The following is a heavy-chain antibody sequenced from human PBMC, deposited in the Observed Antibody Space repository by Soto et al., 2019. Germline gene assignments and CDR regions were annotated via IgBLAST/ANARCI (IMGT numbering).Heavy chain of an antibody. CDR1: GLTFSGYY. Sequence: SETLSLTCAVYGLTFSGYYWSWIRQPPGKGLEWIGEINHSGSTNYNPSLKSRVTISVDTSKNQFSLKLSSVTAADTAVYYCARKELLWFARPYDYWGQGTLVTVSS. CDR3: ARKELLWFARPYDY. D-gene: IGHD3-10*01. CDR2: INHSGST. J-gene: IGHJ4*02. V-gene: IGHV4-34*01.